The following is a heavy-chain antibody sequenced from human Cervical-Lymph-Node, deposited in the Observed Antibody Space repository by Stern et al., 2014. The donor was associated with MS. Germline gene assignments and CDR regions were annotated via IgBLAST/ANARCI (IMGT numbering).Heavy chain of an antibody. V-gene: IGHV4-31*03. CDR1: GGSISRGGYY. J-gene: IGHJ5*02. CDR3: ARDLRYYYDSSGYYYRWFDP. Sequence: QVQLQESGPGLVKPSQTLSLTCTVSGGSISRGGYYWSWIRQHPGKGLEWIGYIYYSGSTYDNPSLKSRVNISVDTSKNQSSLKLSSVTAADTAVYYCARDLRYYYDSSGYYYRWFDPWGQGTLVTVSS. CDR2: IYYSGST. D-gene: IGHD3-22*01.